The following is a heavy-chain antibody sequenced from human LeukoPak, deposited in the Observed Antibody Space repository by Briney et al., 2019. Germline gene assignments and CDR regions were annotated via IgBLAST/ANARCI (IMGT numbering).Heavy chain of an antibody. J-gene: IGHJ6*02. D-gene: IGHD3-9*01. Sequence: GASVKVSCKASEYTFTGYYMHWVRQAPGQGLEWRGWINPNSGGTNYAQKFQGRVTMTRDTSISTAYMELSRLRSDDTAVYYCARDKALRYFDWLQNGMDVWGQGTTVTVSS. V-gene: IGHV1-2*02. CDR3: ARDKALRYFDWLQNGMDV. CDR1: EYTFTGYY. CDR2: INPNSGGT.